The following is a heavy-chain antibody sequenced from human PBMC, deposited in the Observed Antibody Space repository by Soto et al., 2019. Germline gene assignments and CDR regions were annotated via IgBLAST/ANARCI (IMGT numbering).Heavy chain of an antibody. Sequence: PGGPLSLSCAASGFTFSSYEMNWVRQAPGKGLEWVSYISSSGSTIYYADSVKGRFTISRDNAKNSLYLQMNSLRAEDTAVYYCAREGVATVDFDYGGQGTLVTVSS. CDR1: GFTFSSYE. V-gene: IGHV3-48*03. D-gene: IGHD5-12*01. CDR2: ISSSGSTI. J-gene: IGHJ4*02. CDR3: AREGVATVDFDY.